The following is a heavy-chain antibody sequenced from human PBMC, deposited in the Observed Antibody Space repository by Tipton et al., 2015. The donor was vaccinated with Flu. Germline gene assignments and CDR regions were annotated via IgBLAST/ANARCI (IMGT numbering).Heavy chain of an antibody. J-gene: IGHJ4*02. Sequence: LRLSCTVSGGSISSSSYYWGWIRQPPGKGLEWIGSIYYSGSTYYNPSLKSRVTISVDTSKNQFSLKLSSVTAADTAVHYCARDTIFGVAHWGQGTLVTVSS. V-gene: IGHV4-39*07. CDR3: ARDTIFGVAH. CDR1: GGSISSSSYY. D-gene: IGHD3-3*01. CDR2: IYYSGST.